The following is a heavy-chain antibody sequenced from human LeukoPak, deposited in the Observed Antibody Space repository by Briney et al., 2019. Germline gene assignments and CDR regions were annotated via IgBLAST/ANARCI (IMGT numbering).Heavy chain of an antibody. V-gene: IGHV3-7*01. CDR1: GFTFRASW. D-gene: IGHD2-2*01. Sequence: GGSLRLSCAASGFTFRASWMTWVRQTPGKGLEWVADMNQDGSAKFYVDSVKGRFTVSRDNTENSVYLQMSSLRADDTAIYYCARDPDHGAMDFWGQGTLVTVSS. CDR2: MNQDGSAK. J-gene: IGHJ4*02. CDR3: ARDPDHGAMDF.